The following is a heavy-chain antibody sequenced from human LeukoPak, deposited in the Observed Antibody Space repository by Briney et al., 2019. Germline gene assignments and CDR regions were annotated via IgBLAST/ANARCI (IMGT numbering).Heavy chain of an antibody. Sequence: SETLSLTCTVSGGSISSDYWSWIRQSPGTGLEWIGYIYYSGSTYYNPSLKSRVTISVDTSKNQFSLKLTSVTAADTAVYYCARGFYSPHHWGQGTLVTVSS. D-gene: IGHD4-11*01. CDR1: GGSISSDY. J-gene: IGHJ5*02. CDR3: ARGFYSPHH. V-gene: IGHV4-59*01. CDR2: IYYSGST.